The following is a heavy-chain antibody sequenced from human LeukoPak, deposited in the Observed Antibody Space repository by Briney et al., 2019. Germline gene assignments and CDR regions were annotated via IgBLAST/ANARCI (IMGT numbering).Heavy chain of an antibody. CDR2: ISAYNGNT. CDR3: ARATMVRGVSNYFDY. J-gene: IGHJ4*02. V-gene: IGHV1-18*01. D-gene: IGHD3-10*01. CDR1: GYSFIGYD. Sequence: AAVKVSCKASGYSFIGYDISWVRQAPGQGLEWMGWISAYNGNTDYAQNLQGRVTMATDTSTSTAYMELRSLRSDDTAVYYCARATMVRGVSNYFDYWGQGTLVTVSS.